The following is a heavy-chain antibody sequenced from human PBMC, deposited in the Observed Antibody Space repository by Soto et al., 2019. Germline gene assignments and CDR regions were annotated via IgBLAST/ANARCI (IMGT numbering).Heavy chain of an antibody. Sequence: QVQLQESGPGLVKPSETLSLTCTVSGGSISSYYWSWIRQPPGKGLEWIGYIYYSGSTNYNPSLTSRVTISVDTSKNQFSLKLSSVTAADTAVYYCASDLYGMDVWGQGTTVTVSS. CDR1: GGSISSYY. CDR2: IYYSGST. J-gene: IGHJ6*02. CDR3: ASDLYGMDV. V-gene: IGHV4-59*01.